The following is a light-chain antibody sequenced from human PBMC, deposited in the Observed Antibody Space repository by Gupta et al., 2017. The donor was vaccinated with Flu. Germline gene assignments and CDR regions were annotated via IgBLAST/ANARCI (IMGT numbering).Light chain of an antibody. CDR1: SSDMGGYNR. V-gene: IGLV2-14*01. Sequence: QAALTQPASVSGSLGQSITISCTGTSSDMGGYNRVSWYQQHPGKAPKLIIYEVSNRPSGLSDRFSGSRSGNTASLTISGLQADDEADYYCSSYTRSTTSIIAWVFGGGTRLTVL. CDR2: EVS. J-gene: IGLJ3*02. CDR3: SSYTRSTTSIIAWV.